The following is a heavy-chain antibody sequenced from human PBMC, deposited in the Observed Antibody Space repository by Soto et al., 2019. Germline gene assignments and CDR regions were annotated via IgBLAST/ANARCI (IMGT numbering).Heavy chain of an antibody. CDR3: ARGRNSGWYGAYYYYGMDV. D-gene: IGHD6-19*01. J-gene: IGHJ6*02. Sequence: SETLSLTCAVYGGSFSCYYWSWIRQHPGKGLEWIGEINHSGSTNYNPSLKSRVTISVDTSKNQFSLKLSSVTAADTAVYYCARGRNSGWYGAYYYYGMDVWGQGTTVTVSS. CDR1: GGSFSCYY. V-gene: IGHV4-34*01. CDR2: INHSGST.